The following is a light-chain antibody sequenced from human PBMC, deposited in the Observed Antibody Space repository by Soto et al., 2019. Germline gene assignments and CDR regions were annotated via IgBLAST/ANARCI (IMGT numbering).Light chain of an antibody. CDR3: MQAVQIPLT. V-gene: IGKV2-28*01. CDR1: QSLLHSNGYNY. J-gene: IGKJ4*01. Sequence: DIVMTQSPLSLPVTPGEPASISCRSSQSLLHSNGYNYLDWYLPRPGQSPQLLIYLGSNRASGVPDRFSGSGSGTDFTLKISRVEAEDVGVYYCMQAVQIPLTFGGGTKVEIK. CDR2: LGS.